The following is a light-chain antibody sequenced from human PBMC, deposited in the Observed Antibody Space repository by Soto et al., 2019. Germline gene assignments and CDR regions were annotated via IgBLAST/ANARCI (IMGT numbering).Light chain of an antibody. V-gene: IGLV2-11*01. J-gene: IGLJ1*01. Sequence: QSALTQPPSASGSLGQSVTIPCTGTSSDVGDYNYVSWYQQHPGRPPKLMIYDVARWPSGVPDRFSGSKSGNTASLTISGLQAEDEADYFCCSYAGGYTYVFGTGTKLTVL. CDR3: CSYAGGYTYV. CDR1: SSDVGDYNY. CDR2: DVA.